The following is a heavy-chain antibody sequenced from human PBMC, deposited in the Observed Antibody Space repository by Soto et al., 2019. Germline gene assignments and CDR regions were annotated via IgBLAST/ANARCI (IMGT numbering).Heavy chain of an antibody. V-gene: IGHV4-34*01. CDR3: ARGWGQVVPAAPTIHLYYYYYYGMDV. CDR2: INHSGST. Sequence: SETLSLTCAVYGGSFSGYYWSWIRQPPGKGLEWIGEINHSGSTNYNPSLKSRVTISVDTSKNQFSLKLSSVTAADTAVYYCARGWGQVVPAAPTIHLYYYYYYGMDVWGQGTTVIVSS. CDR1: GGSFSGYY. J-gene: IGHJ6*02. D-gene: IGHD2-2*01.